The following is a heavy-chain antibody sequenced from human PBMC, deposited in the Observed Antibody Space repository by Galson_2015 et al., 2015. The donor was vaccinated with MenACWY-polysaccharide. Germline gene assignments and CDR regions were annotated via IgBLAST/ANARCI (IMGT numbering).Heavy chain of an antibody. CDR1: GFTFSKYG. CDR2: IISSADST. D-gene: IGHD3-16*01. J-gene: IGHJ6*02. CDR3: AKGVAGGYYSYYYSMDV. Sequence: SLRLSCAASGFTFSKYGMSWIRQAPGKGLEWVSSIISSADSTYYADSVKGRFTISRDNSRNTLYLQMNSLRAGDTAVYYCAKGVAGGYYSYYYSMDVWGQGTTVTVS. V-gene: IGHV3-23*01.